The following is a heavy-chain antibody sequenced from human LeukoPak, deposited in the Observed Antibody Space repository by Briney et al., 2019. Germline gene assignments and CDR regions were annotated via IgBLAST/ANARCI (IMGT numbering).Heavy chain of an antibody. CDR1: GFTFSSYG. CDR3: AKDNAGFGELLFGFDY. D-gene: IGHD3-10*01. J-gene: IGHJ4*02. Sequence: PGGSLRLSCAASGFTFSSYGMHWVRQAPGKGLEWVAVISYDGSNKYYADSVKGRFTISRDNSKNTPYLQINSLRAEDTAVYYCAKDNAGFGELLFGFDYWGQGTLVTVSS. V-gene: IGHV3-30*18. CDR2: ISYDGSNK.